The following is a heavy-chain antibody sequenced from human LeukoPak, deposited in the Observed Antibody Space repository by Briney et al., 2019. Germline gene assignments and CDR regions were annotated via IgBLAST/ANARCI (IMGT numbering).Heavy chain of an antibody. Sequence: SVKVSCKASGGTFSSYAISWVRQAPGQGLEWMGGIIPIFGTANYAQKFQGRVTITADKSTSTAYMELSSLRSEDTAVYYCARGTYDYVWESYRRLSYFDYWGQGTLVTVSS. CDR1: GGTFSSYA. CDR3: ARGTYDYVWESYRRLSYFDY. CDR2: IIPIFGTA. V-gene: IGHV1-69*06. J-gene: IGHJ4*02. D-gene: IGHD3-16*02.